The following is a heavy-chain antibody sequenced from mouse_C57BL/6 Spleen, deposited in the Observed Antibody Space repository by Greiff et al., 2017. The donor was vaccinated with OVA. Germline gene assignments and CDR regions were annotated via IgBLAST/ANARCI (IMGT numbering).Heavy chain of an antibody. Sequence: QVQLQQSGPELVKPGASVKISCKASGYTFTDYYINWVKQRPGQGLEWIGNINPSNGGTNYNEKFKSKATLTVDKSSSTAYMQLSSLTSEDSAVYYCARDDGYYWYFDVWGTGTTVTVSS. CDR1: GYTFTDYY. V-gene: IGHV1-53*01. J-gene: IGHJ1*03. CDR2: INPSNGGT. D-gene: IGHD2-3*01. CDR3: ARDDGYYWYFDV.